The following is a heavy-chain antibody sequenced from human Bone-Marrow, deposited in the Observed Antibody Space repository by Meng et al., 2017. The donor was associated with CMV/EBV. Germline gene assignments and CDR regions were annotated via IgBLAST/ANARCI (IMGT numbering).Heavy chain of an antibody. V-gene: IGHV3-20*04. J-gene: IGHJ6*02. D-gene: IGHD3-3*01. Sequence: GESLKISCAASGFTFDDYGMSWVRQAPGKGLEWVSGINWNGGSTGYADSVKGRFTISRDNAKNSLYLQMNSLRAEDTAVYYCARQGRGEFWSGYYPDYYYYYGMDVWGQGTTVTVSS. CDR2: INWNGGST. CDR1: GFTFDDYG. CDR3: ARQGRGEFWSGYYPDYYYYYGMDV.